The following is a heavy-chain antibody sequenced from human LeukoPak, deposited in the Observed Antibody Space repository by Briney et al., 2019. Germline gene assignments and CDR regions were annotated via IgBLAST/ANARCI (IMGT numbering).Heavy chain of an antibody. J-gene: IGHJ5*02. CDR2: LKQDGSEK. CDR3: ARDRAVAGTGDWFDP. V-gene: IGHV3-7*01. CDR1: GFTFSSYW. Sequence: PGGSLRLSCAASGFTFSSYWMSWVRQAPGKGLEWVANLKQDGSEKYYVDSVKGRFTISRDNAKNSLYLQMNSLRAEDTAVYYCARDRAVAGTGDWFDPWGQGTLVTVSS. D-gene: IGHD6-19*01.